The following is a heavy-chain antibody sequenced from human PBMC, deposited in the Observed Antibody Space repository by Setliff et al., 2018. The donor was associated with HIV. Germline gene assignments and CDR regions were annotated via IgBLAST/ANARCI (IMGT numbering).Heavy chain of an antibody. D-gene: IGHD3-16*01. CDR2: IAVDGTTL. CDR1: GFMFATHE. CDR3: STTRPPGGLGY. V-gene: IGHV3-48*03. Sequence: GGSLRLSCVASGFMFATHEINWVRQAPGRGLEWIAFIAVDGTTLLYADSVKGRFTISRDNAKNSVYLQMNSLSAEDTAVYYCSTTRPPGGLGYWGLGTLVTVSS. J-gene: IGHJ4*01.